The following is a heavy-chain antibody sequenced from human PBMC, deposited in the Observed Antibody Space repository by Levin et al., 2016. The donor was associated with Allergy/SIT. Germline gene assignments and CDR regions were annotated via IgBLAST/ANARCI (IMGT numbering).Heavy chain of an antibody. J-gene: IGHJ5*02. CDR2: IYPGDSDT. D-gene: IGHD6-19*01. CDR3: ARLGEIIAVAAPAATQFDP. CDR1: GYSFTSYW. Sequence: GESLKISCKGSGYSFTSYWIGWVRQMPGKGLEWMGIIYPGDSDTRYSPSFQGQVTTSADKSISTAYLQWSSLKASDTAMYYCARLGEIIAVAAPAATQFDPWGQGTLVTVSS. V-gene: IGHV5-51*01.